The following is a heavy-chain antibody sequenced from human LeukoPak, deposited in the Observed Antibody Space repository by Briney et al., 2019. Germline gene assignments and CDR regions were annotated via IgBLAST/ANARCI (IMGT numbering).Heavy chain of an antibody. Sequence: GGSLRLSCAASGFIVSSKYMSWVRQAPGKGLEWVSVIYSGGSTYYADSVKGRFTISRDNSKNMMYLQMNSLRAEDTAVYYCARDGGYGGYSWFDPWGQGTLVTVSS. D-gene: IGHD2-21*01. CDR2: IYSGGST. CDR3: ARDGGYGGYSWFDP. V-gene: IGHV3-53*01. J-gene: IGHJ5*02. CDR1: GFIVSSKY.